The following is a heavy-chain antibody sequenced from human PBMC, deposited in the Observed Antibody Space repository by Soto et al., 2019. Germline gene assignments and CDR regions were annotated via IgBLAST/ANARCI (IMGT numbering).Heavy chain of an antibody. V-gene: IGHV5-51*01. D-gene: IGHD2-21*01. CDR1: GYTFSNYW. Sequence: GESLKISCQASGYTFSNYWIAWVPQLPEKGLEWMGVIYPGDSDTRYSPSFQGQVTISADKSTNTVHLQWTSLKASDTAMYYCASLLAQTGPAGDWFDPLGQGTLVTVS. CDR2: IYPGDSDT. J-gene: IGHJ5*02. CDR3: ASLLAQTGPAGDWFDP.